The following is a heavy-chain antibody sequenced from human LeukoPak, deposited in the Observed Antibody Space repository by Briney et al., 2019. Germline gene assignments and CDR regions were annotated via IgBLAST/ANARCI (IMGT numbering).Heavy chain of an antibody. CDR3: ARGLENYYDRSGYYSPALGH. CDR1: GVTFSSYS. CDR2: ISSSSSYI. D-gene: IGHD3-22*01. J-gene: IGHJ4*02. Sequence: GGSLRLSCAASGVTFSSYSMNWVRQAPGKGLEWVSSISSSSSYIYYADSVKGRFTISRDNAKNSLYLQMNSLRAEDTAVYYCARGLENYYDRSGYYSPALGHWGQGTLVTVSS. V-gene: IGHV3-21*01.